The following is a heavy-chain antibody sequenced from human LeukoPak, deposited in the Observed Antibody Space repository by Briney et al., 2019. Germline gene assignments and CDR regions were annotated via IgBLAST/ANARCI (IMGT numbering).Heavy chain of an antibody. D-gene: IGHD4-17*01. Sequence: GGSLRLSCAASGFTFSSYEMNWVRQAPGKGLEWVSYISSIGNIIYYADSVKGRFTISRDNAKNSLYLQMNSLRVEDTAVYYCARDRGYGDWFDYWGQGTLVTVSS. J-gene: IGHJ4*02. CDR2: ISSIGNII. CDR3: ARDRGYGDWFDY. V-gene: IGHV3-48*03. CDR1: GFTFSSYE.